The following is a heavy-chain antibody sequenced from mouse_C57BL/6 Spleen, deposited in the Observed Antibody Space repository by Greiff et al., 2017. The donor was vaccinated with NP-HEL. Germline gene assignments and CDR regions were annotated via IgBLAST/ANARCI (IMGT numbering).Heavy chain of an antibody. CDR1: GYSFTDYN. J-gene: IGHJ4*01. Sequence: VHVKQSGPELVKPGASVKISCKASGYSFTDYNMNWVKQSNGKSLEWIGVINPNYGTTSYNQKFKGKATLTVDQSSSTAYMQLNSLTSEDSAVYYCARPSGGYYEHYYAMDYWGQGTSVTVSS. V-gene: IGHV1-39*01. CDR2: INPNYGTT. D-gene: IGHD2-3*01. CDR3: ARPSGGYYEHYYAMDY.